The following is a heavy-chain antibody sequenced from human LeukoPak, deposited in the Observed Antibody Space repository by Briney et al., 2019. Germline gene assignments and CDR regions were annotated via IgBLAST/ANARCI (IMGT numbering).Heavy chain of an antibody. J-gene: IGHJ4*02. V-gene: IGHV4-34*01. D-gene: IGHD1-26*01. CDR2: INDSGST. Sequence: PSETLSLTCAVYGDSFSGYYWSWLRQPPGKGLEWIGQINDSGSTNYNPSLKSRVTISVDTSKNQFSLKLSSVTAADTAVYYCARDSGAVEATGVGFDYWGQGTLVTVSS. CDR3: ARDSGAVEATGVGFDY. CDR1: GDSFSGYY.